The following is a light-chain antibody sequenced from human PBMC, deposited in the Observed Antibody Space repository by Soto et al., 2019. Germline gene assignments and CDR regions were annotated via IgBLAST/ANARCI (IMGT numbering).Light chain of an antibody. Sequence: GDRVTITCRASASISRWLAWYQQKAGKAPKILIYDASTLESGVPSRFSGSGSGTEFTLTISSLQPDDFATYYCQQYYSYSPITFGQGTRLEIK. CDR1: ASISRW. V-gene: IGKV1-5*01. CDR3: QQYYSYSPIT. J-gene: IGKJ5*01. CDR2: DAS.